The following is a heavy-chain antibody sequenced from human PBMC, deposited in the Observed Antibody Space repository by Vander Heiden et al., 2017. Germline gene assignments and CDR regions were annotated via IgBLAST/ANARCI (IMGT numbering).Heavy chain of an antibody. Sequence: QVQLQESGPGLVKPSETLSLTSPVSGGSISSYYWSWIRQPPGKGLEWIGYIYYSGSTNYNPSLKSRVTISVDTSKNQFSLKLSSVTAADTAVYYCARTGGRYYYGMDVWGQGTTVTVSS. CDR1: GGSISSYY. CDR3: ARTGGRYYYGMDV. D-gene: IGHD2-15*01. V-gene: IGHV4-59*01. J-gene: IGHJ6*02. CDR2: IYYSGST.